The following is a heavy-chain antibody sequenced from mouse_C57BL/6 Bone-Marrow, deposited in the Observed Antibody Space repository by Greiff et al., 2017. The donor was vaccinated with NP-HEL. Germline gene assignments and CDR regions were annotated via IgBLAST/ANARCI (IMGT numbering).Heavy chain of an antibody. Sequence: VQLQQSGPELVKPGASVKISCKASGYTFTDYYMNWVKQSHGKSLEWIGDINPNNGGTSYNQKFKGKATLTVDKSSSTAYMELRSLTSEDSAVYYCARDYDYDGVWGTGTTVTVSS. CDR2: INPNNGGT. V-gene: IGHV1-26*01. CDR1: GYTFTDYY. CDR3: ARDYDYDGV. D-gene: IGHD2-4*01. J-gene: IGHJ1*03.